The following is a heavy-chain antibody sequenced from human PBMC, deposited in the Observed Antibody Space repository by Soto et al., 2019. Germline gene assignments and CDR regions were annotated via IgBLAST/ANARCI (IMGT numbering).Heavy chain of an antibody. CDR3: ARRRALLMVYAHRGTFDP. V-gene: IGHV4-34*01. Sequence: PSETLSLTCAVYGGSFSGYYWSWIRQPPGKGLEWIGEINHSGSTNYNPSLKSRVTISVDTSKNQFSLKLSSVIAADTSLYYCARRRALLMVYAHRGTFDPWGQGTLVTVSS. CDR2: INHSGST. J-gene: IGHJ5*02. CDR1: GGSFSGYY. D-gene: IGHD2-8*01.